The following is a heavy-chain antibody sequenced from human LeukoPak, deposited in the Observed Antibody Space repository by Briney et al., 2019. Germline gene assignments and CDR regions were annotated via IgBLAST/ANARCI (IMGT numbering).Heavy chain of an antibody. CDR1: GYSISSGYY. CDR2: FYHSGST. Sequence: SETLSLTCTVSGYSISSGYYWGWIRQPPGKGLEWVGSFYHSGSTYYNPSLKSRVTISVDTSKNQFSLKLSSVTAADTAVYYCARVVGNVGYSYAYEDYWGQGTLVTVSS. CDR3: ARVVGNVGYSYAYEDY. J-gene: IGHJ4*02. D-gene: IGHD5-18*01. V-gene: IGHV4-38-2*02.